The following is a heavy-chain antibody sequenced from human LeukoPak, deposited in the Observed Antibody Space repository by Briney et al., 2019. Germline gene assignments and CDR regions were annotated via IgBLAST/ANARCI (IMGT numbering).Heavy chain of an antibody. J-gene: IGHJ5*02. CDR2: INPNSGGT. CDR3: ARDNSVGDNAWWFDP. Sequence: ASVKVFCKASGYTFTGYYMHWVRQAPGQGLEWMGWINPNSGGTNYAQKFQGRVTMTRDMSTSTDYMELSSLRSEDTAIYYCARDNSVGDNAWWFDPWGQGTLVTVSS. V-gene: IGHV1-2*02. CDR1: GYTFTGYY. D-gene: IGHD1-26*01.